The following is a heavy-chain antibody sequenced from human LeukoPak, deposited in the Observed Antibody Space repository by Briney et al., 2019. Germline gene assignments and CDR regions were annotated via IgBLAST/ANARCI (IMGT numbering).Heavy chain of an antibody. CDR3: ARAYEVRGVIKDAFDI. CDR2: ISSSSSYI. CDR1: GFTFSSYS. Sequence: PGGSLRLSCAASGFTFSSYSMNWVRQAPGKGLEWVSSISSSSSYIYYADSVKGRFTISRDNAKNSLYLQMNSLRAEDTAVYYCARAYEVRGVIKDAFDIWGQGTMVTVSS. D-gene: IGHD3-10*01. V-gene: IGHV3-21*01. J-gene: IGHJ3*02.